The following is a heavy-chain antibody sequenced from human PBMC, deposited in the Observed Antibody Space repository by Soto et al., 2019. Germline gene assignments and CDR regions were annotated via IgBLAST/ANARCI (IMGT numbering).Heavy chain of an antibody. V-gene: IGHV1-69*13. CDR3: ARDLTTVTTILSYYYYGMDV. Sequence: GASVKVSCKASGGTFSSYAIRWVRQAPGQGLEWMGGIIPIFGTANYAQKFQGRVTITADESTSTAYMELSSLRSEDTAVYYCARDLTTVTTILSYYYYGMDVWGQGTTVTVSS. D-gene: IGHD4-17*01. CDR2: IIPIFGTA. J-gene: IGHJ6*02. CDR1: GGTFSSYA.